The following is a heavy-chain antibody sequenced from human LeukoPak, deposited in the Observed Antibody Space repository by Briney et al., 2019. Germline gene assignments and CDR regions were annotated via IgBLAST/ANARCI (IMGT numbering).Heavy chain of an antibody. J-gene: IGHJ3*02. D-gene: IGHD7-27*01. CDR2: ITSNGGST. V-gene: IGHV3-64*04. CDR3: AKATAPHLGYAFDI. Sequence: PGGSLRLSCSASGYTFSTNSMHWVRQAPGKGLEFVSAITSNGGSTYYADSVKGRFTISRDNSKNTLYLQMSTLRAEDTAVYYCAKATAPHLGYAFDIWGQGAMVIVFS. CDR1: GYTFSTNS.